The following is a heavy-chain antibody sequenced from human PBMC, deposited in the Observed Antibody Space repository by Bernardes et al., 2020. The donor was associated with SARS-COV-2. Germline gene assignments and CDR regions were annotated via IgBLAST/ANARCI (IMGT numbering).Heavy chain of an antibody. V-gene: IGHV3-13*04. D-gene: IGHD3-3*01. Sequence: GGSLRLSCAASGFAFSTYDMHWVRQTPGKGPEWVSGIGPADDTYYADSVKGRFIISRENANNSLYLQMDSLRAGDTAKYFCTRGFLRRASHDTFDIWGQGTMVTVSS. J-gene: IGHJ3*02. CDR2: IGPADDT. CDR3: TRGFLRRASHDTFDI. CDR1: GFAFSTYD.